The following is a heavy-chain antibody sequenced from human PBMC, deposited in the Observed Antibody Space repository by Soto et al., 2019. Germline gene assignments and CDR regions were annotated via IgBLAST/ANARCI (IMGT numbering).Heavy chain of an antibody. V-gene: IGHV4-31*03. Sequence: QVQLQESGPGLVKPSQTLSLTCTVSGGSISSGDYYWSWIRQHPGKGLEWIGYIYYSGSTYYNPSLKSRVTISVDTSKNQFSLKLSSVTAADTAVYYCARLWSVSRQGFDPWGQGTLVTVSS. CDR2: IYYSGST. CDR1: GGSISSGDYY. CDR3: ARLWSVSRQGFDP. D-gene: IGHD3-3*01. J-gene: IGHJ5*02.